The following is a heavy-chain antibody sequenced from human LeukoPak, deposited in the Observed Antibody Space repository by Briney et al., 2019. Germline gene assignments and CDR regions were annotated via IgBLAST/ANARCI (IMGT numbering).Heavy chain of an antibody. Sequence: ASVKVSFKVSGDTLTELSIHWVRQAPGKGLEWMGGFDPEDGETSFAQKFQGRVTMTEDTSTDTAYMELSSLRSEDTAVYYCATEVVVVAATPVLFDYWGQGTLVTVSS. CDR1: GDTLTELS. J-gene: IGHJ4*02. CDR2: FDPEDGET. CDR3: ATEVVVVAATPVLFDY. D-gene: IGHD2-15*01. V-gene: IGHV1-24*01.